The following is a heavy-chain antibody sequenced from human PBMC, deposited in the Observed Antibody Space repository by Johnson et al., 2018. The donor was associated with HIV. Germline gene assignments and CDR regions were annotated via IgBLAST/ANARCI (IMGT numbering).Heavy chain of an antibody. CDR1: GFTFSSYA. V-gene: IGHV3-30-3*01. D-gene: IGHD4-11*01. Sequence: QVQLVESGGGVVQPGRSLRLFCSASGFTFSSYAMHWVRQAPGKGLEWVAVISYDGSNKYCADSGKGRFTISRDSSKDMLYMQMNSLRPEDTAVYYCGRVINYSNYVTVAFDVWGEGTVGTDSS. J-gene: IGHJ3*01. CDR3: GRVINYSNYVTVAFDV. CDR2: ISYDGSNK.